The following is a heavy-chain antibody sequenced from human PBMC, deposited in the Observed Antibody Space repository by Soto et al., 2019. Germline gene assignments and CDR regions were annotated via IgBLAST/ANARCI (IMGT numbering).Heavy chain of an antibody. J-gene: IGHJ4*02. Sequence: QVQLVQSGAEVKKPGSSVKVSCKASGGTFSSDSFSWVRQAPGQGLEWMGGIIPMFDTPIYAQKFQDRVTFTAAESTSTAYMQLSSLRSGDTAVYYCARSGGLDRDFNYWGQGSLVTVSS. CDR3: ARSGGLDRDFNY. CDR1: GGTFSSDS. D-gene: IGHD2-15*01. CDR2: IIPMFDTP. V-gene: IGHV1-69*12.